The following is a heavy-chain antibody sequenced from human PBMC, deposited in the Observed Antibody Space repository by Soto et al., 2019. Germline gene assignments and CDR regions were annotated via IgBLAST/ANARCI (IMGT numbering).Heavy chain of an antibody. V-gene: IGHV3-21*01. D-gene: IGHD5-18*01. J-gene: IGHJ6*02. Sequence: GGSLRLSCAASGFTFSSYSMNWVRQAPGRGLEWVSSISSSSSYIYYADSVKGRFTISRDNAKNSLYLQMNSLRAEDTAVYYCARGVYSYGYLYYYYYGMDVWGQGTTVTVSS. CDR2: ISSSSSYI. CDR1: GFTFSSYS. CDR3: ARGVYSYGYLYYYYYGMDV.